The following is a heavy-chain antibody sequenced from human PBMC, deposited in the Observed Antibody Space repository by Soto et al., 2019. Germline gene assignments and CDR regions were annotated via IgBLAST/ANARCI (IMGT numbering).Heavy chain of an antibody. CDR2: ISAHNGNT. J-gene: IGHJ4*02. D-gene: IGHD3-16*01. CDR3: ARGGSGDY. V-gene: IGHV1-18*01. Sequence: QVHLVQSGAEVKKPGASVKVSCKGSGYGFTTYGITWVRQAPGQGLEWMAWISAHNGNTNYAQKLQGRVTVTRDTSTSTAYMELRSLRSDDTAVYYCARGGSGDYWGQGALVTVSS. CDR1: GYGFTTYG.